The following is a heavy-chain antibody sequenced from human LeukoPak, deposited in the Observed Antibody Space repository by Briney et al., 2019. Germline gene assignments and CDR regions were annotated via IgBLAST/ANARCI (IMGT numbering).Heavy chain of an antibody. D-gene: IGHD3-3*01. J-gene: IGHJ4*02. Sequence: GGSLRLSCAASGFTFINYGMHWVRQAPGKGLEWVAVISYDGTNKYYADSVKGRFTISRDNSKNTLYLQMNSLKTDDTAVYYCAREHVTIFGVVKDPLGYWGQGTLVTVSS. CDR2: ISYDGTNK. CDR1: GFTFINYG. V-gene: IGHV3-30*03. CDR3: AREHVTIFGVVKDPLGY.